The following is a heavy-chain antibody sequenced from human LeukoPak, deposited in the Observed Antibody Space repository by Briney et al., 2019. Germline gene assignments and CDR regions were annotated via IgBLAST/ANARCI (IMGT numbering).Heavy chain of an antibody. D-gene: IGHD3-16*02. CDR1: GFTFSSYS. CDR3: ARDGVTSLGWYYYGMDV. V-gene: IGHV3-21*01. Sequence: GSLRLSCGASGFTFSSYSMNWVRQAPGKGLEWVSSISSSSSYIYYADSVKGRFTISRDNAKNSLYLQMNSLRAEDTAVYYCARDGVTSLGWYYYGMDVWGQGTTVTVSS. CDR2: ISSSSSYI. J-gene: IGHJ6*02.